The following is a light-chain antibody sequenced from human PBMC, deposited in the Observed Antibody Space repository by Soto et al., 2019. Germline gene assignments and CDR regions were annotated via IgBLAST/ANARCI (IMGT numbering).Light chain of an antibody. CDR3: SSYTSSSTLVV. V-gene: IGLV2-14*01. J-gene: IGLJ2*01. CDR2: EVS. CDR1: SSDVGGYNY. Sequence: QSALTQPASVSGSPGQSITISCTGTSSDVGGYNYVSWYHQHPGKAPKLMIYEVSNRPSGVSNRFSGSKYGNTASLTISGLQAEDEADYYCSSYTSSSTLVVFGGGTKVTVL.